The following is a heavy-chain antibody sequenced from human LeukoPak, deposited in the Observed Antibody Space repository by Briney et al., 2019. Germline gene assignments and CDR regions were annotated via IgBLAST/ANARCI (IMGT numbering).Heavy chain of an antibody. D-gene: IGHD4-17*01. CDR1: GFTFSSYG. Sequence: GGSLRLSCAASGFTFSSYGMHWVRQAPGKGLEWVAVISYDGSNKYYADSVKGRFTISRDNSKNTLYLQINSLRAEDTAVYYCAKDLVVTVRYYYYGMDVWGQGTTVTVSS. J-gene: IGHJ6*02. V-gene: IGHV3-30*18. CDR2: ISYDGSNK. CDR3: AKDLVVTVRYYYYGMDV.